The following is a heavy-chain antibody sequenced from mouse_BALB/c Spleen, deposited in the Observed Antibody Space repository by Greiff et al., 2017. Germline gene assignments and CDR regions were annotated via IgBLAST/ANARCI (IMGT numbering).Heavy chain of an antibody. CDR3: ARGRYYGSSYVYYFDY. V-gene: IGHV5-4*02. J-gene: IGHJ2*01. D-gene: IGHD1-1*01. CDR2: ISDGGSYT. CDR1: GFTFSDYY. Sequence: EVQRVESGGGLVKPGGSLKLSCAASGFTFSDYYMYWVRQTPEKRLEWVATISDGGSYTYYPDSVKGRFTISRDNAKNNLYLQMSSLKSEDTAMYYCARGRYYGSSYVYYFDYWGQGTTRTVSA.